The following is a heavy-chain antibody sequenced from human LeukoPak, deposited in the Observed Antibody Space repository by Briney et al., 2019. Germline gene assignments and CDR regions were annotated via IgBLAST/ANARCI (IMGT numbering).Heavy chain of an antibody. V-gene: IGHV3-11*03. Sequence: GGSLRLSCAASGFTFSDFYMSWIRQAPGKGLESVSYISGSSSNINYADSAKGRFTISRDNAKNSLYLQMSNLRAEDTAVYYCTRHPAEGDYWGQGTLVTVSS. CDR3: TRHPAEGDY. D-gene: IGHD2-15*01. CDR1: GFTFSDFY. J-gene: IGHJ4*02. CDR2: ISGSSSNI.